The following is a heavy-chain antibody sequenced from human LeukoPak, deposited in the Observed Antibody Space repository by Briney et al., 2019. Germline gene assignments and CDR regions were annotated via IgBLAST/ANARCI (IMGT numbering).Heavy chain of an antibody. J-gene: IGHJ6*04. Sequence: HPGGSLRLSCAASGFVFSSYEMNWVRQAPGKGLEWVSYISSSGSTIYYADSVKGRFTISRDNAKNSLYLQMNSLRAEDTAVYYCAELGITMIGGVWGKGTTVTVSS. CDR1: GFVFSSYE. V-gene: IGHV3-48*03. CDR2: ISSSGSTI. D-gene: IGHD3-10*02. CDR3: AELGITMIGGV.